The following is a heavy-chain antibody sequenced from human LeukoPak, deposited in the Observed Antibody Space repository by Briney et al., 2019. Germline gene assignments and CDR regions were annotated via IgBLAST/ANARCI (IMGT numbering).Heavy chain of an antibody. D-gene: IGHD3-22*01. V-gene: IGHV3-7*01. CDR2: IRQDGSER. CDR1: GFSFNSYW. Sequence: GGSLRLSCAASGFSFNSYWMSWVRQAPGTGLEWVANIRQDGSERYYADSLKGRFTISRDNAKNSLYLQMNSLRAKDTAMYYCARDWSFDSDDYYLYGFDIWGQGTRVTVSS. J-gene: IGHJ3*02. CDR3: ARDWSFDSDDYYLYGFDI.